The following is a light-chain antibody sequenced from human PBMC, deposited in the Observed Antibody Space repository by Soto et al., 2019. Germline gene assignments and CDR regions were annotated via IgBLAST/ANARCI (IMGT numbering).Light chain of an antibody. CDR1: QSISSW. V-gene: IGKV1-5*03. Sequence: DIQMTQSPSTLSASVGDRVTITCRASQSISSWLAWYQQKPGKAPKLLIYKASSLESGVPSRFSGSGSGTAFTLTIIRLQPDDFATYYRQQYYSSPWTFGQGTKVEIK. CDR3: QQYYSSPWT. J-gene: IGKJ1*01. CDR2: KAS.